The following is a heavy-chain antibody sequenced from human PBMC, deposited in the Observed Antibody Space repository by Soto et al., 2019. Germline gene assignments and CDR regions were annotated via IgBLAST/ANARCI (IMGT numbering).Heavy chain of an antibody. J-gene: IGHJ4*02. Sequence: SETLSVTCTVSGDSVRSGSFYWSWIRQPPGKGLEWIGYIYYTGRTSYNPSLKSRVTISIDPSKNHFALNLTSVTAADTAIYYCARDSTAFVFDYWGQGALVTVSS. CDR2: IYYTGRT. CDR3: ARDSTAFVFDY. CDR1: GDSVRSGSFY. D-gene: IGHD2-2*01. V-gene: IGHV4-61*03.